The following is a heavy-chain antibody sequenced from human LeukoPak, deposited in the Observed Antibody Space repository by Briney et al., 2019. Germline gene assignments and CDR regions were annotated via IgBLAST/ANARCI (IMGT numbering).Heavy chain of an antibody. CDR3: ARTSYDTGGYFED. CDR2: ISSDGTNT. D-gene: IGHD3-22*01. J-gene: IGHJ4*02. V-gene: IGHV3-74*01. Sequence: GSLRLSCAASGFTISNYWMHRVRQAPGKGLVWVSRISSDGTNTNYADSVKGRFTISRDNAKNTLYLQMNSLGAEDTAVYYCARTSYDTGGYFEDWGQGTLVTVSS. CDR1: GFTISNYW.